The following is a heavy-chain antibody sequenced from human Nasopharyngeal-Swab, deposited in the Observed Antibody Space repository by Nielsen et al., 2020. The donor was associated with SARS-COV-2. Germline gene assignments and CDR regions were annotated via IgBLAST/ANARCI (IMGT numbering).Heavy chain of an antibody. D-gene: IGHD3-10*01. CDR3: ASHYGSGSLPLDY. Sequence: GGSLRLSCAASGFTFSSYGMHWVRQAPGKGLEWVAVIWYDGGNKYYADSVKGRFTISRDNSKNTLYLQMNSLRAEDTAVYYCASHYGSGSLPLDYWGQGTLVTVSS. J-gene: IGHJ4*02. CDR2: IWYDGGNK. CDR1: GFTFSSYG. V-gene: IGHV3-33*01.